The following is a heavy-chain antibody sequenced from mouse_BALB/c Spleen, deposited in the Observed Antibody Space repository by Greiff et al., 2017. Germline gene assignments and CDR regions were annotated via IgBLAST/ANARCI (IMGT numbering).Heavy chain of an antibody. D-gene: IGHD1-1*01. CDR3: ARDYYSYWYFDV. V-gene: IGHV5-17*02. CDR2: ISSGSSTI. J-gene: IGHJ1*01. Sequence: EVMLVESGGGLVQPGGSRKLSCAASGFTFSSFGMHWVRQAPEKGLEWVAYISSGSSTIYYADTVKGRFTISRDNPKNTLFLQMTSLRSEDTAMYYCARDYYSYWYFDVWGAGTTVTVSS. CDR1: GFTFSSFG.